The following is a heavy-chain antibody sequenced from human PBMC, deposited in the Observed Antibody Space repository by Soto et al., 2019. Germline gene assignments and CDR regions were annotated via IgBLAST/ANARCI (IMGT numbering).Heavy chain of an antibody. Sequence: GGSLRLSCAASGYTLSSFAMHWVRQAPGKGLEWVATTSTDGLNTFYGESVRGRFSISRDTTKNTLFLQMDSLKTDDTADYFCAKSSSGRRDYFDSWGRGTLVTVSS. D-gene: IGHD6-6*01. CDR2: TSTDGLNT. CDR1: GYTLSSFA. V-gene: IGHV3-30-3*02. J-gene: IGHJ4*02. CDR3: AKSSSGRRDYFDS.